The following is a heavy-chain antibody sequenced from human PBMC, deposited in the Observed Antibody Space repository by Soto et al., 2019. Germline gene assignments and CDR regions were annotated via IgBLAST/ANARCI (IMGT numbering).Heavy chain of an antibody. J-gene: IGHJ6*02. CDR2: ISGSGGST. CDR3: AKVFVGAMYYYYGMDV. V-gene: IGHV3-23*01. CDR1: GFTFSSYA. D-gene: IGHD1-26*01. Sequence: GGSLRLSCAASGFTFSSYAMSWVRQAPGKGLEWVSAISGSGGSTYYADSVKGRFTISRDNSKNTLYLQMNSLRAEDTAVYYCAKVFVGAMYYYYGMDVWGQGTTVTVSS.